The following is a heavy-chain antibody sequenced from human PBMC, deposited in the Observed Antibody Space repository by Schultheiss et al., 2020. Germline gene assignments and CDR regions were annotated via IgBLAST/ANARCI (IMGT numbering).Heavy chain of an antibody. Sequence: SETLSLTCTVSGGSISSYYWSWIRQPPGKGLEWIGSIYYSGSTNYNPSLKSRVTISVDTSKNQFSLKLSSVTAADTAVYYCARGRCSGGSCYAAYYYYGMDVWGQGTTVNVSS. V-gene: IGHV4-59*12. CDR2: IYYSGST. D-gene: IGHD2-15*01. J-gene: IGHJ6*02. CDR3: ARGRCSGGSCYAAYYYYGMDV. CDR1: GGSISSYY.